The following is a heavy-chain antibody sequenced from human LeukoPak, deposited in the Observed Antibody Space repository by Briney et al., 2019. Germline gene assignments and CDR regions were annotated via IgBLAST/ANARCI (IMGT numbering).Heavy chain of an antibody. D-gene: IGHD3-9*01. CDR3: ARDLWSENYDILTGYYGAFDI. J-gene: IGHJ3*02. CDR1: GYTFTGYY. Sequence: GASVKVSCKASGYTFTGYYMHWVRQAPGQGLEWMGWINPNSGGTNYAQKFQGRVTMTRDTSISTAYMELSRLRSDDTAVYYCARDLWSENYDILTGYYGAFDIWGQGTMVTVSS. V-gene: IGHV1-2*02. CDR2: INPNSGGT.